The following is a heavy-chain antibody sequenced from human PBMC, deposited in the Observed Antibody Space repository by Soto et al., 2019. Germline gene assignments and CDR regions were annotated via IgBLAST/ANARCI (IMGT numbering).Heavy chain of an antibody. CDR1: GGSISSSSYY. CDR3: ARRPKVTVVGFDY. Sequence: QLQLQESGPGLVKPSETLSLTCTVSGGSISSSSYYWGWIRQPPGKGLEWIGSIYYSGSTYYNPSLKSRVTISVDTSKNQFSLKLSSVTAADTAVYYCARRPKVTVVGFDYWGQGTLVTVSS. V-gene: IGHV4-39*01. CDR2: IYYSGST. D-gene: IGHD2-15*01. J-gene: IGHJ4*02.